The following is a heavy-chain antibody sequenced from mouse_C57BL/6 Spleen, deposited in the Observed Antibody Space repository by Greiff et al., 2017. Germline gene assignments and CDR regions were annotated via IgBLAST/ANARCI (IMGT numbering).Heavy chain of an antibody. V-gene: IGHV1-69*01. Sequence: VQLQQPGAELVMPGASVKLSCKASGYTFTSYWMHWVKQRPGQSLEWIGEIDPSDSYTNYNQKFKGKSTLTVDKSSSTAYMQLSSLTSEDSAVYYCARQLRPLYAMDYWGQGTSVTVSS. CDR1: GYTFTSYW. D-gene: IGHD3-2*02. J-gene: IGHJ4*01. CDR3: ARQLRPLYAMDY. CDR2: IDPSDSYT.